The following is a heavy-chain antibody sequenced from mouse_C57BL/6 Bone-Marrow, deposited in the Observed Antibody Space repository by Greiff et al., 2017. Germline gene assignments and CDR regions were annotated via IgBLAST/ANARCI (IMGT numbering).Heavy chain of an antibody. CDR1: GYTFTGYE. CDR3: TRLWSGFAY. CDR2: IDPGNGGT. D-gene: IGHD1-1*02. Sequence: QVQLQQPGAELVRPGASVTLSCKASGYTFTGYEMHWVKQTPVHGLEWIGAIDPGNGGTTYNQKFKGKAILTADKSSSTAYMGLRSLTSEDSAVYYCTRLWSGFAYWGQGTLVTVSA. V-gene: IGHV1-15*01. J-gene: IGHJ3*01.